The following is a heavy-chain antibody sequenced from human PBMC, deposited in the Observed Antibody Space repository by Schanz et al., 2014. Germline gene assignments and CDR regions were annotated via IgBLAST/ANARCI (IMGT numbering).Heavy chain of an antibody. CDR3: ARDTAQSCIGPSCFEYFQH. V-gene: IGHV1-69*09. J-gene: IGHJ1*01. D-gene: IGHD2-2*01. CDR2: IIPILGIA. Sequence: QVHLVQSGAEVKKPGASVKVSCKASGYTFTSYGINWVRQAPGQGLEWMGRIIPILGIANYAQKFQGRVTNTADKSTSTAYMDLSSLRAEDTALYYCARDTAQSCIGPSCFEYFQHWGQGALVTVSS. CDR1: GYTFTSYG.